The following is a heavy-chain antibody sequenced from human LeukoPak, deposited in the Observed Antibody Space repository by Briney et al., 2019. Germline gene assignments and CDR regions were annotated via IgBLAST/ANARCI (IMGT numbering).Heavy chain of an antibody. CDR3: ARVVAVAGRAFDI. D-gene: IGHD6-19*01. Sequence: PGGSLRLSCAASGFTFSSYSMNWVRQAPGKGLEWVSSISSSSNYIYYADSVKGRFTISRDNAKNSLYLQINSLRAEDTAVYYCARVVAVAGRAFDIWGQGTMVTVSS. CDR1: GFTFSSYS. V-gene: IGHV3-21*01. J-gene: IGHJ3*02. CDR2: ISSSSNYI.